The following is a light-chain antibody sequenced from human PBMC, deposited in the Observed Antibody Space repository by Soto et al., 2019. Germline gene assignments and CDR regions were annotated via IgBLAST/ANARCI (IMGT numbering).Light chain of an antibody. Sequence: EIVMTQSPATLSVSPGERATLSCRASQTVNSNLAWYQKKPGQAPRLLIYGASTRAPGIPARFSGSGSGTEFTLTISSLQSEDFAVYYCQQRSNWPRTFGQGTRLEIK. CDR2: GAS. CDR1: QTVNSN. CDR3: QQRSNWPRT. J-gene: IGKJ5*01. V-gene: IGKV3D-15*01.